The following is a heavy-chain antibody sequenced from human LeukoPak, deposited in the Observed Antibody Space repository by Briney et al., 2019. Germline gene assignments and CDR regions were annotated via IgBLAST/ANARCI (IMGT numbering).Heavy chain of an antibody. Sequence: PGGSLRVSCAASGCTFICYAMSWVRQAPGKGVEWVSAISGSGGRTYYADSVKGRFTISRDNSKNTLCLQINSLRAEDTAVYYCAKGGYWGQGTLVTVSS. V-gene: IGHV3-23*01. CDR2: ISGSGGRT. CDR3: AKGGY. J-gene: IGHJ4*02. CDR1: GCTFICYA.